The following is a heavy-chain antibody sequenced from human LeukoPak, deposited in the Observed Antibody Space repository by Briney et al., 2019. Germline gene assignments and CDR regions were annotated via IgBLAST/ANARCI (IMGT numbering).Heavy chain of an antibody. CDR3: ARGFDSGDFALEF. D-gene: IGHD4-17*01. CDR2: INPNTGGT. Sequence: GGSVKVSCKTSGYTFTGHFMHWVRQPPGPGPEWMGLINPNTGGTKYAQNFQGRVTLTRDTSITTVYMELSRLRSDDTATYYCARGFDSGDFALEFWGQGTLVTVSA. CDR1: GYTFTGHF. J-gene: IGHJ4*02. V-gene: IGHV1-2*02.